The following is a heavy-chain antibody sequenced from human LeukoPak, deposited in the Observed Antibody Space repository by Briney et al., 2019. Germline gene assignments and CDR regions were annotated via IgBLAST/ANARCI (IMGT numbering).Heavy chain of an antibody. CDR2: INPNSGGT. J-gene: IGHJ4*02. CDR3: ARVRPISSGWYDGDY. D-gene: IGHD6-19*01. V-gene: IGHV1-2*02. Sequence: ASVKVSCKASGYTFTGYYMHWVRQAPGQGLEWMGWINPNSGGTNYAQKFQGRVTITRATSISTAYMELSRLRADDTDVYDCARVRPISSGWYDGDYWGQGTLVTVSS. CDR1: GYTFTGYY.